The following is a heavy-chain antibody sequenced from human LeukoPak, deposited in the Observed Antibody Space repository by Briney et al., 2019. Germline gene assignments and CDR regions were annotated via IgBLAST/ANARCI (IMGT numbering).Heavy chain of an antibody. CDR3: AKAGYSSGRKYGMDV. CDR1: GFTFDDYA. J-gene: IGHJ6*02. Sequence: GGSLRLSCAAYGFTFDDYAMHWVRQAPGKGLEWVSAISGSGGSTYYADSVKGRFTISRDNSKNTLYVQMNSLRVEDTAVYCAKAGYSSGRKYGMDVWGQGTTVTVSS. V-gene: IGHV3-23*01. CDR2: ISGSGGST. D-gene: IGHD6-19*01.